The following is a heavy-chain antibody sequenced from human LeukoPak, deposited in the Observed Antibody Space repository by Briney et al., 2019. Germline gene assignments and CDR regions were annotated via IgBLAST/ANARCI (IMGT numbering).Heavy chain of an antibody. V-gene: IGHV1-24*01. J-gene: IGHJ3*02. CDR2: FDPEDGET. Sequence: ASVKVSCKVSGYTLTELSMHWVRQAPGKGLEWMGGFDPEDGETIYAQKFQGRVTMTEDTSTDTAYMELSSLRSEDTAVYYCATDMGYQWLVGEAGAFDIWGQGTMVTVSS. D-gene: IGHD6-19*01. CDR3: ATDMGYQWLVGEAGAFDI. CDR1: GYTLTELS.